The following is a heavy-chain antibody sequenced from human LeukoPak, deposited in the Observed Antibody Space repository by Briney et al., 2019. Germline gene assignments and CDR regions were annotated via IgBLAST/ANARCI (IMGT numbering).Heavy chain of an antibody. CDR3: ARDQPSSSWAFDY. CDR2: IIPIFGTA. Sequence: SVKVFCKASGGTFSSYVISWVRQAPGQGLEWMGGIIPIFGTANYAQKFQGRVTITADESTNTAYMELSSLRSEDTAVYYCARDQPSSSWAFDYWGQGTLVTVSS. CDR1: GGTFSSYV. D-gene: IGHD6-13*01. J-gene: IGHJ4*02. V-gene: IGHV1-69*13.